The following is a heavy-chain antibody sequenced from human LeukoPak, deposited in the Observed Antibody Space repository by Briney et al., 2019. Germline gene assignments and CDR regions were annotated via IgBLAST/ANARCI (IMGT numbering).Heavy chain of an antibody. V-gene: IGHV1-2*02. CDR3: ARDIVVVVAATVGNNWFDP. D-gene: IGHD2-15*01. Sequence: ASVKVSCTASGYTFTGYYMHWVRQAPGQRLEWMGWINPNSGGTNYAQKFQGRVTMTRDTSISTAYMELSRLRSDDTAVYYCARDIVVVVAATVGNNWFDPWGQGTLVTASS. CDR1: GYTFTGYY. CDR2: INPNSGGT. J-gene: IGHJ5*02.